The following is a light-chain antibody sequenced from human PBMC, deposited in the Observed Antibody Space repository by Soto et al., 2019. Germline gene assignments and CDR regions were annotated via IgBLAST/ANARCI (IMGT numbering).Light chain of an antibody. J-gene: IGKJ5*01. Sequence: IQLTQSPSSLSASVGDRVTITCRASQGISSYLAWYQQKPGKAPKLLIYAASTLQSGVPSRFSGSGSGTDFTLTISRLEPEDFAVYYCQHFVNSLTWTFGQGTRLEIK. CDR2: AAS. CDR3: QHFVNSLTWT. CDR1: QGISSY. V-gene: IGKV1-9*01.